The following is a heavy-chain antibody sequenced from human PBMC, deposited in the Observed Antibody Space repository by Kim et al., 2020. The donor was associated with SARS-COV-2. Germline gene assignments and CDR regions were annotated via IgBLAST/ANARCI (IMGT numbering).Heavy chain of an antibody. CDR3: ARMYGSGWS. D-gene: IGHD6-19*01. Sequence: SETLSLTCTVSGGSISSSSYYWGWLRQPPGMGLEWIGSIYYSGSTYYNPSLKSRVTISVDTSKNQFSLMQSSVTAADTAVYYCARMYGSGWSWGQGTLVTVSS. CDR1: GGSISSSSYY. V-gene: IGHV4-39*01. CDR2: IYYSGST. J-gene: IGHJ4*02.